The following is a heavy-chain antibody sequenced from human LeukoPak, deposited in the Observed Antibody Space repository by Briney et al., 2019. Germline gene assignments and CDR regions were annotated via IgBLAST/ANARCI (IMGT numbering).Heavy chain of an antibody. CDR1: GFTFSSYG. J-gene: IGHJ4*02. Sequence: PGGSLRLSCAASGFTFSSYGMHWVRQAPGKGLEWVAFIRYDGSNKYYADSVKGRFTISRDNSKNTLYLQMNSLRAEDTAVYYCAKDISPAGRAVAGSDYWGQGTLVTVSS. V-gene: IGHV3-30*02. CDR3: AKDISPAGRAVAGSDY. CDR2: IRYDGSNK. D-gene: IGHD6-19*01.